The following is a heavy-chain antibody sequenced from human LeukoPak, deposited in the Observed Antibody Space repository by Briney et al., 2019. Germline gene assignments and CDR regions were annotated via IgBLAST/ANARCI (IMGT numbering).Heavy chain of an antibody. D-gene: IGHD2-8*01. CDR3: AGVSGSYFDY. CDR1: GGSFSSYY. CDR2: IFYSGST. V-gene: IGHV4-59*08. Sequence: SETLSLTCTVSGGSFSSYYWSWIGQPPGKGLEWIGYIFYSGSTNYNPSLKSRVTISVDTSKNQFSLKLSSVTAADTAVYYCAGVSGSYFDYWGQGTLVTVSS. J-gene: IGHJ4*02.